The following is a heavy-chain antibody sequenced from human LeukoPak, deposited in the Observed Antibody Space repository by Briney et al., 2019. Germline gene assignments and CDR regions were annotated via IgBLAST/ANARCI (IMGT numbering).Heavy chain of an antibody. CDR3: ARDYFGSALDY. V-gene: IGHV3-13*01. CDR1: GFTLSSYG. CDR2: IGTGGDT. D-gene: IGHD3-10*01. J-gene: IGHJ4*02. Sequence: GGSLRLSCAASGFTLSSYGMHWVRQATGDGLEWVSSIGTGGDTYYAGSVKGRFTISRENAKKSLYLQMNSLRAGDTAVYYCARDYFGSALDYWGQGTLVTVSS.